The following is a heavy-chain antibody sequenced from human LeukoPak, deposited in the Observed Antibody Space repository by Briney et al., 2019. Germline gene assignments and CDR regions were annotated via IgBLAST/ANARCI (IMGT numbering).Heavy chain of an antibody. D-gene: IGHD5-18*01. CDR2: IYYSVST. CDR3: ARGISYGFVY. J-gene: IGHJ4*02. V-gene: IGHV4-31*03. Sequence: KTSQTLSLTCTVSGGSITSGGYCWSWIRQHPGKGLEWIGYIYYSVSTYYNPSLKSRVTISIDTSKKQFSLDLNSVTAADTAVYYCARGISYGFVYWGQGTLVTVSS. CDR1: GGSITSGGYC.